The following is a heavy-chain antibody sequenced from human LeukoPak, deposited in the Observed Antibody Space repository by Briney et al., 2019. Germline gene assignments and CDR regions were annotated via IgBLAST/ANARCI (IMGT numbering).Heavy chain of an antibody. CDR1: GYTLSELT. Sequence: GASLKVSCTVSGYTLSELTMHCVRHTPRKGLERMGGFDPEDGETIYTQKFQGRVTMTEDTSTDTAYMERSSLRSEDTAVYYCATYDSSGDYYFDYWGQGTLVTVSS. J-gene: IGHJ4*02. D-gene: IGHD3-22*01. V-gene: IGHV1-24*01. CDR3: ATYDSSGDYYFDY. CDR2: FDPEDGET.